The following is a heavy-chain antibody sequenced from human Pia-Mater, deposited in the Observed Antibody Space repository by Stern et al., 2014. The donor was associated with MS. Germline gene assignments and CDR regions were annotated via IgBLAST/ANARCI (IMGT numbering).Heavy chain of an antibody. J-gene: IGHJ6*02. V-gene: IGHV1-8*01. CDR3: VRGGLSYGYGLDA. CDR1: GYTFINYD. Sequence: QVQLVESVSQVIKPGASVKVSCQASGYTFINYDIFWVRQATGQGLEWMGWMNPNNANTGHAQKFQGRVTMTRNTSISTAYMELSGLRSDDTAVYYCVRGGLSYGYGLDAWGQGTAVIVSS. CDR2: MNPNNANT. D-gene: IGHD3-16*01.